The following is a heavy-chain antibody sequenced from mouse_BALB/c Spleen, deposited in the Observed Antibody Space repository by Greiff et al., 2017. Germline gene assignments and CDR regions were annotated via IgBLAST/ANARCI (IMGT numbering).Heavy chain of an antibody. CDR1: GFSLTSYG. CDR2: IWAGGST. CDR3: ARDEDGYYDGFYY. D-gene: IGHD2-3*01. Sequence: QVQLKESGPGLVAPSQSLSITCTVSGFSLTSYGVHWVRQPPGKGLEWLGVIWAGGSTNYNSALMSRLSISKDNSKSQVFLKMNSLQTDDTAMYYCARDEDGYYDGFYYWGQGTTLTVSS. V-gene: IGHV2-9*02. J-gene: IGHJ2*01.